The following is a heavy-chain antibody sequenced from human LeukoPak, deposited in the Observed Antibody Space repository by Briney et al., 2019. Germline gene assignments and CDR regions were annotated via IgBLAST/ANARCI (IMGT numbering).Heavy chain of an antibody. CDR2: IYYSGST. D-gene: IGHD5-24*01. Sequence: SETLSLTCTVSGSSISSGSHYWGWIRQPPGKGLEWIGSIYYSGSTYYNPSLKSRVTISVDTSKNQFSLKLSSVTAADTAVYYCARDEGRDGYNPFDYWGQGTLVTVSS. CDR1: GSSISSGSHY. V-gene: IGHV4-39*07. J-gene: IGHJ4*02. CDR3: ARDEGRDGYNPFDY.